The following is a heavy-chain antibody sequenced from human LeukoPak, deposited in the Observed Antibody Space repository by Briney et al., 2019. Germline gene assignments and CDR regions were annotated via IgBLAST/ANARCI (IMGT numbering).Heavy chain of an antibody. CDR3: VHQHNLPAADA. Sequence: SGPTLVKPTQTLTLTCTFSGLSLSTSGVGVGWIRQPPGKALEWLGLIYWHGGQRYIPSLRTRLTIARDTSNNQVVLTLTNVDPLDTATYYRVHQHNLPAADAWGQGILVTVSS. V-gene: IGHV2-5*01. CDR2: IYWHGGQ. D-gene: IGHD6-13*01. J-gene: IGHJ4*02. CDR1: GLSLSTSGVG.